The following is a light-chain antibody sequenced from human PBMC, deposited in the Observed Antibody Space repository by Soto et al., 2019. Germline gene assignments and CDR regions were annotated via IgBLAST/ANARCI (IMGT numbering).Light chain of an antibody. CDR1: QSVSSY. V-gene: IGKV3-11*01. J-gene: IGKJ5*01. CDR3: QQRSNWLIT. Sequence: EIVLTHSPATLSLSPGERATLSFRASQSVSSYLAWYQQKPGQAPRLLIYDASNRATGIPARFSGSGSGTDFTLTISSLEPEDFAVYYCQQRSNWLITFGQGTRLEI. CDR2: DAS.